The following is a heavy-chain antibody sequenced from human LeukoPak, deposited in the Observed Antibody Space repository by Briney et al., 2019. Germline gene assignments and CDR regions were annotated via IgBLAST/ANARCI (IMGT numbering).Heavy chain of an antibody. J-gene: IGHJ3*02. CDR2: ISAYNGNT. D-gene: IGHD5-24*01. CDR1: GYTFTSYG. CDR3: AREGDVEMATIAAKDGTETRNDAFDI. Sequence: PGASVKVSCKASGYTFTSYGISWVRQAPGQGLEWMGWISAYNGNTNYAQKLQGRVTMTTDTSTSTAYMELRSLRSDDTAVYYCAREGDVEMATIAAKDGTETRNDAFDIWGQGTMVTVSS. V-gene: IGHV1-18*01.